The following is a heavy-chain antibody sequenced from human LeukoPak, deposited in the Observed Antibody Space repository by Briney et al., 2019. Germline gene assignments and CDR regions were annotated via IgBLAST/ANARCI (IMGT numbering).Heavy chain of an antibody. J-gene: IGHJ4*02. CDR3: ARGGAEGIAAAGTWDY. CDR1: GGSFSGYY. V-gene: IGHV4-34*01. CDR2: INHSGST. Sequence: PSETLSLTCAVYGGSFSGYYWSWIRQPPGKGLEWIGEINHSGSTNYNPSLKSRVTISVGTSKNQFSLKLSSVTAADTAVYYCARGGAEGIAAAGTWDYWGQGTLVAVSS. D-gene: IGHD6-13*01.